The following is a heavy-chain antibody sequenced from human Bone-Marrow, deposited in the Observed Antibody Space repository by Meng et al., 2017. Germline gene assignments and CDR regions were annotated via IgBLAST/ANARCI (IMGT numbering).Heavy chain of an antibody. D-gene: IGHD1-26*01. CDR2: IKQDGSEK. J-gene: IGHJ4*02. CDR1: GVTFSSYW. Sequence: GGSLRLSCAASGVTFSSYWMSWVRQAPGKGLEWVANIKQDGSEKYYVDSVKGRFTISRDNAKNSLYLQMNSLRAEDTAVYYCARDLGPWGYWGQGTLVTVSS. V-gene: IGHV3-7*01. CDR3: ARDLGPWGY.